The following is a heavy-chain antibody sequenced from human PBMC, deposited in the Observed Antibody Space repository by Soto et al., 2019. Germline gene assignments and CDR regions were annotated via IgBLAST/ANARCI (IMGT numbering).Heavy chain of an antibody. D-gene: IGHD4-17*01. CDR1: GFTFSDYY. J-gene: IGHJ3*02. Sequence: PGGSLRLSCAASGFTFSDYYMSWIRQAPGKGLEWVSYISSSGSTIYYADSVKGRFTISRDNAKNSLYLQMNSLRAEDTAVYYCARDYFPFYGGNSLSDAFDIWGQGTMVTVS. V-gene: IGHV3-11*01. CDR2: ISSSGSTI. CDR3: ARDYFPFYGGNSLSDAFDI.